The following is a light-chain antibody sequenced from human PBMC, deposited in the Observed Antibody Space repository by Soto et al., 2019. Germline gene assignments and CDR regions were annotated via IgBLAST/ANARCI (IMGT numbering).Light chain of an antibody. CDR3: QEYNTVSYA. Sequence: DIQMTQSPSTLSASVGDRVTITCRASHSISNLLAWYQQKPGKAPKVMIYDISNLESGVPSRFSGSVSGTDFTLTLSSLQPEDFATYYCQEYNTVSYAFGQGTRREI. CDR2: DIS. CDR1: HSISNL. V-gene: IGKV1-5*01. J-gene: IGKJ2*01.